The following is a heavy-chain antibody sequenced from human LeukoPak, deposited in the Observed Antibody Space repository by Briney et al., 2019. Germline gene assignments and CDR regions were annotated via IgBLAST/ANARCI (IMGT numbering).Heavy chain of an antibody. J-gene: IGHJ3*02. D-gene: IGHD2-2*01. CDR2: INPTAGTT. Sequence: ASVKVSCKASGYTFSNNYIHWVRQARGQGLEWMGIINPTAGTTVYAQNVQGRVTMTRDTSTNTVYMDLSSLRSEDTAVYYCTRERSTSGRGAFDIWGQGTMVTVSS. CDR3: TRERSTSGRGAFDI. V-gene: IGHV1-46*01. CDR1: GYTFSNNY.